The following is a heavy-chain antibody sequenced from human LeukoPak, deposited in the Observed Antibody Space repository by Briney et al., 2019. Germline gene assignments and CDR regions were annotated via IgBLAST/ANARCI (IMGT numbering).Heavy chain of an antibody. CDR1: GFSFSSFA. Sequence: QPGRSLRLSCAASGFSFSSFAMHWVRQAPGKGLEWVAVIWSDGSNKYYADSVKGRFTISRDNSKNTVYLQMSSLRAEDTAVYSCASGYDSSGYYFDYWGQGTLVSAST. D-gene: IGHD3-22*01. CDR3: ASGYDSSGYYFDY. V-gene: IGHV3-33*01. J-gene: IGHJ4*02. CDR2: IWSDGSNK.